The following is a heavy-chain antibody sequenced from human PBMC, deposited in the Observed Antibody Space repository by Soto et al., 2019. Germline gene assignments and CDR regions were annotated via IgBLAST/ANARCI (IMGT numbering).Heavy chain of an antibody. Sequence: SSETLSLTCAVYGGSFNGYYWSWIRQPPGKGLEWIGEINNSGSTNQNPSLKSRVTISVDTSKNQFSLKLKSVTAADTAVYYCARGITRICAVQGDAPDNYYLVSLGQGTLVTVSS. V-gene: IGHV4-34*01. CDR3: ARGITRICAVQGDAPDNYYLVS. J-gene: IGHJ4*02. CDR2: INNSGST. CDR1: GGSFNGYY. D-gene: IGHD3-22*01.